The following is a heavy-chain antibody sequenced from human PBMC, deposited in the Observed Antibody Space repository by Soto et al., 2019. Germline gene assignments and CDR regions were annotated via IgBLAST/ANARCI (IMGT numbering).Heavy chain of an antibody. CDR3: ARGLGATWPTFFY. J-gene: IGHJ4*02. CDR1: GYTFTSYD. D-gene: IGHD1-26*01. Sequence: ASVKVSCKASGYTFTSYDINWVRQATGQGLERMGWMNPNNGNTDYAQKIQGRVTMTTDTSMSTAYMELRSLRSDDTAVYYCARGLGATWPTFFYWGQGTLVTVSS. CDR2: MNPNNGNT. V-gene: IGHV1-8*01.